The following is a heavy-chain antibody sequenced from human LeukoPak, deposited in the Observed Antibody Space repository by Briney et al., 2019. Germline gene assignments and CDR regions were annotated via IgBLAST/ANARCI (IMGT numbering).Heavy chain of an antibody. CDR3: ARPRAGGYNYVLIY. CDR1: GYTFTGYA. CDR2: INPSGGST. D-gene: IGHD5-24*01. J-gene: IGHJ4*02. Sequence: ASVKVSCKASGYTFTGYAMNWVRQAPGQGLEWMGIINPSGGSTSYAQKFQGRVTMTRDMSTSTVYMELSSLRSEDTAVYYCARPRAGGYNYVLIYWGQGTLVTVSS. V-gene: IGHV1-46*01.